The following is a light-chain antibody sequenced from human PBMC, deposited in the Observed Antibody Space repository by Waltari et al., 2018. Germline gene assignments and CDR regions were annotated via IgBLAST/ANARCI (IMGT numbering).Light chain of an antibody. CDR3: QQYYTTPWT. V-gene: IGKV4-1*01. J-gene: IGKJ1*01. CDR2: WAS. Sequence: DIVMTQSPDSLAVSLGERATINCESSQSVLYSSNNKNYLAWYQQKPEQPPKLLIYWASTRDSGVPDRFRGSGSGTDFTLSISSLQAEDVAFYYCQQYYTTPWTFGQGTKVEIK. CDR1: QSVLYSSNNKNY.